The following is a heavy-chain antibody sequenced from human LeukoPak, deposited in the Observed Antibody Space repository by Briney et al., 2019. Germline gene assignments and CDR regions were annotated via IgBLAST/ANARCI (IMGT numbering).Heavy chain of an antibody. V-gene: IGHV3-48*01. J-gene: IGHJ4*02. D-gene: IGHD4-17*01. CDR2: ITTDSRTI. CDR1: GFTFSTYG. CDR3: ARDYGDYAYFDY. Sequence: PGGSLRLSCAASGFTFSTYGMNWVRQGPGKGLEWISYITTDSRTIYYADSVKGRFTISRDNAKNSLYLQMNSLRAEDTAVYYCARDYGDYAYFDYWGQGTLVTVSS.